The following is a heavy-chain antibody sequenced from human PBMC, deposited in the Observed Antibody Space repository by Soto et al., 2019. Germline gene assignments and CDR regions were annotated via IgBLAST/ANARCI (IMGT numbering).Heavy chain of an antibody. D-gene: IGHD3-10*01. V-gene: IGHV4-39*01. CDR2: IHYSGRT. J-gene: IGHJ6*03. CDR3: ARQFYFASGGRYFYMDI. Sequence: QLQLQESGPGLVNPAETLSLTCTVSGGSISSSSYYWSWIRQPPGKGLEWSGSIHYSGRTYHNPSHNSRIPISLELCKKQFSLTLTSVTAAHTAVYHCARQFYFASGGRYFYMDIWGRGTTVTVS. CDR1: GGSISSSSYY.